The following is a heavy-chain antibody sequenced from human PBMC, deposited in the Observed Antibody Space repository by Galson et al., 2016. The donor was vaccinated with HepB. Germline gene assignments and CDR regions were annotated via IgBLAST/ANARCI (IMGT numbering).Heavy chain of an antibody. D-gene: IGHD6-25*01. J-gene: IGHJ4*02. CDR2: IYYSGTT. CDR1: GGSLAGNY. CDR3: ASSSSSASEY. V-gene: IGHV4-59*01. Sequence: SETLSLTCTVSGGSLAGNYWSWIRQIPGKGLEWIAYIYYSGTTNYNPSLKRRVTISVDTSKNQIGLRLTSMTTSDTGVYYCASSSSSASEYWGRGILVTVSA.